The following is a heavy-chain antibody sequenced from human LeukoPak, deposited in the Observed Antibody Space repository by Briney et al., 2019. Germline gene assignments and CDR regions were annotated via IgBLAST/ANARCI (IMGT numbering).Heavy chain of an antibody. D-gene: IGHD3-10*01. Sequence: PGGSLRLSCAASGFTYRSSAMSWVRQAPGKGPEWVSAISGNGMNTYYADSVKGRFTTSRDNSKDMLYLQMSNLRAEDTAVYYCAKVEATYGSGSYYPWVYWGQGTLVTVSS. CDR3: AKVEATYGSGSYYPWVY. CDR2: ISGNGMNT. J-gene: IGHJ4*02. CDR1: GFTYRSSA. V-gene: IGHV3-23*01.